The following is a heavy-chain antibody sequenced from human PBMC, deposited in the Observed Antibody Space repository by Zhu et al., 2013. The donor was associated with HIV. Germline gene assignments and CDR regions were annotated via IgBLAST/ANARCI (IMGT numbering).Heavy chain of an antibody. J-gene: IGHJ3*02. CDR1: GGTFSSYA. CDR2: IIPIFGTA. Sequence: QVQLVQSGAEVKKPGSSVKVSCKASGGTFSSYAISWVRQAPGQGLEWMGGIIPIFGTANYAQKFQGRVTITADESTSTAYMELSSLRSEDTAVYYCARDNYYDSSGYYGTAFDIWGQGTMVTVSS. V-gene: IGHV1-69*01. D-gene: IGHD3-22*01. CDR3: ARDNYYDSSGYYGTAFDI.